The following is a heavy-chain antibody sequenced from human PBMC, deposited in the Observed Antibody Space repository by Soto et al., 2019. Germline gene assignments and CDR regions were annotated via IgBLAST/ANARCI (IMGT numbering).Heavy chain of an antibody. D-gene: IGHD6-6*01. CDR2: INDESDAI. CDR3: ARDRPGNFALDS. Sequence: PGGSLRLSCSASGFIFRTCSMSWVRHVPGKGLEWLSYINDESDAIFYADSVKGRFTISRDNARNLLFLHMTSLRDDDTAVYYCARDRPGNFALDSRGQGTLVTVSS. CDR1: GFIFRTCS. J-gene: IGHJ4*02. V-gene: IGHV3-48*02.